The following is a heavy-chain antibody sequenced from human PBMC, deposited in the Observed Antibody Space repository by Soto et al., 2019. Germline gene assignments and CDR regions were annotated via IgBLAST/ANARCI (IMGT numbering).Heavy chain of an antibody. CDR3: ACVEYYDVYSDYFDY. J-gene: IGHJ4*02. D-gene: IGHD3-3*01. CDR2: IYYSGST. V-gene: IGHV4-59*01. CDR1: GGSISSYY. Sequence: SETLSLTCTVSGGSISSYYWSWIRQPPGKGLEWIGYIYYSGSTNYNPSLKSRVTISVDTSKNQFSLKLSSVTAADTAVYYCACVEYYDVYSDYFDYWGQGTLVTVSS.